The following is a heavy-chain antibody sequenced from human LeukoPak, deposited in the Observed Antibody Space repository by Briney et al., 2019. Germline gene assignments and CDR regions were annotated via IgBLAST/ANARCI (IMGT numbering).Heavy chain of an antibody. J-gene: IGHJ4*02. V-gene: IGHV3-21*01. D-gene: IGHD3-22*01. CDR2: ISSSSSYI. CDR1: GFTFSSYS. CDR3: ARDQGYDSSAIGL. Sequence: GGSLRLSCAASGFTFSSYSMNWVRQAPGKGLEWVSSISSSSSYIYYADSVKGRFTISRDNAKNSLYLQMNSLRAEDTAVCYCARDQGYDSSAIGLWGQGTLVTVSS.